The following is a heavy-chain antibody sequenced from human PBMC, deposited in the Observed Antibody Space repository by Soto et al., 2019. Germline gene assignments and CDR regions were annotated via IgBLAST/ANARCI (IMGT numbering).Heavy chain of an antibody. D-gene: IGHD3-22*01. V-gene: IGHV4-59*12. CDR3: ARDSGYYYDSSGYFDY. CDR1: GGSISSYC. CDR2: IYYSGST. Sequence: LEILSLTCTVSGGSISSYCWSWIRQPPGKGLEWIGYIYYSGSTNYNPSLKSRVTISVDTSKNQFSLKLSSVTVADTAVYYCARDSGYYYDSSGYFDYWGQGTLVTVSS. J-gene: IGHJ4*02.